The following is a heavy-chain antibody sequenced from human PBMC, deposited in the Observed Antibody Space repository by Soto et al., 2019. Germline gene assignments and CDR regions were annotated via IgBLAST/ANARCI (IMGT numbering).Heavy chain of an antibody. CDR3: ASSYSNYAIIDYYYYGMDV. J-gene: IGHJ6*02. D-gene: IGHD4-4*01. CDR1: GYTFTSYA. V-gene: IGHV1-3*01. Sequence: QVQLVQSGAEVKKPGASVKVSCKASGYTFTSYAMHWVRQAPGQRLEWMGWINAGNGNTKYSQKFQGRVTITRDTSASTAYMELSSLSSEDTAVYYCASSYSNYAIIDYYYYGMDVWGQGTTVTVSS. CDR2: INAGNGNT.